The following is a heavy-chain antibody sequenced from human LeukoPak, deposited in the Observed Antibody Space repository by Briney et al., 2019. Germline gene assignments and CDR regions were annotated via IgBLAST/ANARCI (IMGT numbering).Heavy chain of an antibody. CDR3: ARDQSPGLFDY. V-gene: IGHV1-46*01. CDR2: INPGGDNT. Sequence: ASVKVSCKASGYTFTNYYIHWVRQAPGQGLEWMGLINPGGDNTDYAQNFQGRVTMTRDTSTSTAYMELRSLRSDDTAVYYCARDQSPGLFDYWGQGTLVTVSS. J-gene: IGHJ4*02. CDR1: GYTFTNYY.